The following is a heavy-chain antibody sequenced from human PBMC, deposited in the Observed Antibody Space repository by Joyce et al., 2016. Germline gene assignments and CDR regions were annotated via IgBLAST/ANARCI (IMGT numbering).Heavy chain of an antibody. D-gene: IGHD3-16*01. CDR1: GYSFTGYW. Sequence: EVQLVQSGGEVKKPGESLKISCKGVGYSFTGYWLGWVRQMPGKGLELMGIIKPEDSDTRYSPSCQGQVTSSVDRSIKTAHLRWGSLRASDTAIYYCARSAVRGTLSPFFDYWGQGSLVTVSS. V-gene: IGHV5-51*01. CDR2: IKPEDSDT. J-gene: IGHJ4*02. CDR3: ARSAVRGTLSPFFDY.